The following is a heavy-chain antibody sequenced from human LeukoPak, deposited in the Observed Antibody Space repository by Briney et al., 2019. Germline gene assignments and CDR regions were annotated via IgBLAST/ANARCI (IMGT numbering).Heavy chain of an antibody. D-gene: IGHD3-3*01. Sequence: GGSLRLSCAASGFTFSNYWMTWVRQAPGKGLEWISYISPSSTSIYYADSVKGRFTISRDNAKNSLYLQMNSLRAEDTAVYYCARDAASGNNWFGPWGQGTLVTVSS. CDR3: ARDAASGNNWFGP. CDR2: ISPSSTSI. CDR1: GFTFSNYW. J-gene: IGHJ5*02. V-gene: IGHV3-48*01.